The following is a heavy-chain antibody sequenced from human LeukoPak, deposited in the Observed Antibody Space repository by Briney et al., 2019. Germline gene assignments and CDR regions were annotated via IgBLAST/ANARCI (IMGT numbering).Heavy chain of an antibody. CDR1: GFTFSSYS. CDR3: ARGKYSSGWSAFDI. CDR2: ISSSSSYI. J-gene: IGHJ3*02. V-gene: IGHV3-21*01. Sequence: GGSLRLSCAASGFTFSSYSLNWVRQAPGKGLEWVSSISSSSSYIYYADSVKGRFTISRDNAKNSLYLQMNSLRAEDTAVYYCARGKYSSGWSAFDIWGQGTMVTVSS. D-gene: IGHD6-19*01.